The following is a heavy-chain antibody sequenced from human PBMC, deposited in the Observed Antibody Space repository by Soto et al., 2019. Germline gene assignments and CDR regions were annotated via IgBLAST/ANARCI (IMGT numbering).Heavy chain of an antibody. Sequence: TSETLSLTCAVYGGSFSGYYWSWIRQPPGKGLEWIGEINHSGSTNYNPSLKSRVTISVDTSKNQFSLKLSSVTTADTAVYYCARFSGGSSWYSISAFYYYYSMDVWGKGTTIT. V-gene: IGHV4-34*01. J-gene: IGHJ6*03. CDR1: GGSFSGYY. CDR3: ARFSGGSSWYSISAFYYYYSMDV. CDR2: INHSGST. D-gene: IGHD6-13*01.